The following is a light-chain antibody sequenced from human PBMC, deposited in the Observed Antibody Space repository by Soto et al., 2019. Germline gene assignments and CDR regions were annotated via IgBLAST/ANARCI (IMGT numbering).Light chain of an antibody. CDR3: QQYFSIPMFT. J-gene: IGKJ2*01. Sequence: DVVLTQSPDSLAMSLGETATITCRTSQSALFSASNKYYIAWYQRRPGQPLRLLFYWASTRASGVPERFSGSGSGTDFTLTISSLQPDDAAIYYCQQYFSIPMFTFAQGTKLQIK. CDR2: WAS. CDR1: QSALFSASNKYY. V-gene: IGKV4-1*01.